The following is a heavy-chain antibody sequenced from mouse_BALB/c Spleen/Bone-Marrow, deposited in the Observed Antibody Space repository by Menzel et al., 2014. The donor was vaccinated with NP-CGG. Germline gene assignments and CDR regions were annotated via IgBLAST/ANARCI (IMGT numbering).Heavy chain of an antibody. D-gene: IGHD1-2*01. Sequence: VQLQQSGGGLVQPGGSLKLSCAASGFDFSRFWMSWVRQAPGKGLEWIGEINPDSSTINYTPSLKDKFIISRDNAKNTLYLQMSKVRSEDTALYYCARLGYYGSFAFWGQGTLVTASA. CDR2: INPDSSTI. V-gene: IGHV4-1*02. CDR3: ARLGYYGSFAF. CDR1: GFDFSRFW. J-gene: IGHJ3*01.